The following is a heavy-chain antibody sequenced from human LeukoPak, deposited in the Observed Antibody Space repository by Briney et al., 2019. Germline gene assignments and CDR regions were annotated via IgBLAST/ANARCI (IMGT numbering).Heavy chain of an antibody. J-gene: IGHJ3*02. CDR2: IHYSGSP. D-gene: IGHD5-24*01. CDR3: ARERRWLQSDAFDI. V-gene: IGHV4-59*01. Sequence: SETLSLTCPVSGGSFRSYYWGWIRQPPGKGLEWIGYIHYSGSPNYNPSLKSRVTISVDTSKNQFSLRLSSVTAADTAVYYCARERRWLQSDAFDIWGQGTMVTVSS. CDR1: GGSFRSYY.